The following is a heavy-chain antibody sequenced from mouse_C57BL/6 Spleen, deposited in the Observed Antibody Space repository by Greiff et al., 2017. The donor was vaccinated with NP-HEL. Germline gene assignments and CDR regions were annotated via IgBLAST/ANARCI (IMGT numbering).Heavy chain of an antibody. J-gene: IGHJ4*01. CDR3: ARRDYYGSSYDYAMDY. V-gene: IGHV1-55*01. CDR1: GYTFTSYW. D-gene: IGHD1-1*01. Sequence: AQLQQSGAELVKPGASVKMSCKASGYTFTSYWITWVKQRPGQGLEWIGDIYPGSGSTNYNEKFKSKATLTVDTSSSTAYMQLSSLTSEDSAVYYCARRDYYGSSYDYAMDYWGQGTSVTVSS. CDR2: IYPGSGST.